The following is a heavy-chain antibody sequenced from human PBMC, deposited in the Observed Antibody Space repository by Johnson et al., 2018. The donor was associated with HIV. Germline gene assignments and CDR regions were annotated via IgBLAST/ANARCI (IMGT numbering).Heavy chain of an antibody. CDR2: INWNGGSI. J-gene: IGHJ3*02. CDR1: GFTFHNYG. V-gene: IGHV3-20*04. Sequence: VQVVESGGGVVRPGGSLRLSCAASGFTFHNYGMTWVRQVPGKGLEWVSGINWNGGSIGYVDSVKGRFTVSRDNAKDSLYLQMNSLKTEDTALYYCARVTIFGLSKVDGFDSWGQGTMVTVSS. D-gene: IGHD3/OR15-3a*01. CDR3: ARVTIFGLSKVDGFDS.